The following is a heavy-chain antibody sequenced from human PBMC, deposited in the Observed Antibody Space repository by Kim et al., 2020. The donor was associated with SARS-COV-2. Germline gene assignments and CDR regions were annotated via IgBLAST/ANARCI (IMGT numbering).Heavy chain of an antibody. CDR1: GFTFSSYA. D-gene: IGHD6-19*01. CDR2: ISGSGGST. CDR3: AKPAVGDYDSSGWYETGYMDV. J-gene: IGHJ6*03. Sequence: GGSLRLSCAASGFTFSSYAMSWVRQAPGKGLEWVSAISGSGGSTYYADSVKGRFTISRDNSKNTLYLQMNSLRAEDTAVYYCAKPAVGDYDSSGWYETGYMDVWGKGTTVTVSS. V-gene: IGHV3-23*01.